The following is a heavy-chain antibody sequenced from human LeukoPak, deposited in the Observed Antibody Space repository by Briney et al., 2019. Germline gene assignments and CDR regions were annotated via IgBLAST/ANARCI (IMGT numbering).Heavy chain of an antibody. CDR2: IYDSGST. Sequence: SETLCLTCTVSGGSISSSSYYWGWIRQPPGKGVEWIGCIYDSGSTYYNPSLKSRVTISVDTSKKQFFLKLTSVTAADTAVYYCARDSLEWELQADTTPYFDYWGQGTLVTVSS. V-gene: IGHV4-39*02. D-gene: IGHD1-26*01. J-gene: IGHJ4*02. CDR3: ARDSLEWELQADTTPYFDY. CDR1: GGSISSSSYY.